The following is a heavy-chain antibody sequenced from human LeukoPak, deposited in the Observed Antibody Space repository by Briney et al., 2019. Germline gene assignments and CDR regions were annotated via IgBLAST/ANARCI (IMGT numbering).Heavy chain of an antibody. CDR3: ATWAFYHNLDV. CDR2: TEADGSGT. Sequence: GGALRLSCAASGFTIGPYAMYWVRQGPGRGLEWVSVTEADGSGTFYADSVRGRFTTSRDNSKNSLYLQMNSLTSEDTALYYCATWAFYHNLDVWGQGTTVIVSS. CDR1: GFTIGPYA. J-gene: IGHJ6*02. D-gene: IGHD2/OR15-2a*01. V-gene: IGHV3-43*02.